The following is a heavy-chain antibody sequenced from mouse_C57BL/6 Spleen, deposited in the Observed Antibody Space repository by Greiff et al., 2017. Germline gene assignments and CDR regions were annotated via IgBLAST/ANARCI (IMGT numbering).Heavy chain of an antibody. J-gene: IGHJ2*01. CDR1: GYTFTDYE. V-gene: IGHV1-15*01. CDR2: IDPETGGT. D-gene: IGHD2-10*01. CDR3: TRPLLWPTVYFDY. Sequence: QVQLKQSGAELVRPGASVTLSCKASGYTFTDYEMHWVKQTPVHGLEWIGAIDPETGGTAYNQKFKGKAILTADKSSSTAYMELRSLTSEDSAVYYCTRPLLWPTVYFDYWGQGTTLTVAS.